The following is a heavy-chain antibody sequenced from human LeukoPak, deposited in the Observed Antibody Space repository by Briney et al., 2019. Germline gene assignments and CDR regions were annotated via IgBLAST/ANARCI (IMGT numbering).Heavy chain of an antibody. CDR1: GFTFSSYA. D-gene: IGHD3-22*01. J-gene: IGHJ4*02. CDR3: ARVFSSGYSDY. V-gene: IGHV3-64*02. Sequence: PGGSLRLSCAASGFTFSSYAMHWVRQAPGKGLEYVSAISSNGGSTYYADSVKGRFTISRDNAKNSLHLQMNSLRAEDTAVYYCARVFSSGYSDYWGQGTLVTVSS. CDR2: ISSNGGST.